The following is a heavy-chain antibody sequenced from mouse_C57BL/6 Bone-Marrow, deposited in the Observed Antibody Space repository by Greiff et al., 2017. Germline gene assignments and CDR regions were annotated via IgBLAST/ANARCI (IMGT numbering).Heavy chain of an antibody. CDR2: IYPRSGNT. J-gene: IGHJ2*01. Sequence: VQLQQSGAELARPGASVKLSCKASGYTFTSYGISWVKQRTGQGLEWIGEIYPRSGNTYYNEKFKGKATLTADKASSTAYMELLSLTSEDSAVYFLSELTGYYCDYWGQGTTLTVSS. V-gene: IGHV1-81*01. CDR3: SELTGYYCDY. D-gene: IGHD4-1*01. CDR1: GYTFTSYG.